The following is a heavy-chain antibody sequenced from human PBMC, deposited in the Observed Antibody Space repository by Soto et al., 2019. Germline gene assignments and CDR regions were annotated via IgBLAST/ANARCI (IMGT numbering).Heavy chain of an antibody. J-gene: IGHJ1*01. CDR1: GYTFTSYG. CDR2: ISAYNGNT. V-gene: IGHV1-18*01. Sequence: QVQLVQSGAEVKKPGASVKVSCKASGYTFTSYGISWVRQAPGQGLEWMGWISAYNGNTNYAQKLQGRVTXXTXTXXSTAYMELRSLRSDDTAVYYCARTVAVPSAEYFQHWGQGTLVTVSS. CDR3: ARTVAVPSAEYFQH. D-gene: IGHD6-19*01.